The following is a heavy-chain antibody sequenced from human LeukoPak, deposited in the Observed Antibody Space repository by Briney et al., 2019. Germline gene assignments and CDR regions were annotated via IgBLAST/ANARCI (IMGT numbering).Heavy chain of an antibody. CDR3: ARGPYYYDSNGYYSRAFDY. CDR2: IYTSGST. V-gene: IGHV4-4*07. J-gene: IGHJ4*02. Sequence: NPSETLSLTCTVSGGSISSYYWSWIRQPAGKGLEWIGRIYTSGSTNYNPSLKSRVTMSVDTSKNQFSLKLSSVTAADTTVYYCARGPYYYDSNGYYSRAFDYWGQGTLVTVSS. CDR1: GGSISSYY. D-gene: IGHD3-22*01.